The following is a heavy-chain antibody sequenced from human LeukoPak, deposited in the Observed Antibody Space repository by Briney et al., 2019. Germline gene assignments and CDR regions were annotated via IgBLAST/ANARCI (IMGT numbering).Heavy chain of an antibody. D-gene: IGHD2-2*01. V-gene: IGHV1-69*05. CDR3: ASSRSAMASSYYYYMDV. J-gene: IGHJ6*03. Sequence: SVKVSCKASGGTFSSYAISWVRQAPGQGLEWMGGIIPIFGTANYAQKFQGRVTITTDESTSTAYMELSSLRSEDTAVYYCASSRSAMASSYYYYMDVWGKGTTVTVSS. CDR1: GGTFSSYA. CDR2: IIPIFGTA.